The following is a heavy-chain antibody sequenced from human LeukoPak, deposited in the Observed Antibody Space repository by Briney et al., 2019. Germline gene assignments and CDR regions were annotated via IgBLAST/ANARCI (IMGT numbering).Heavy chain of an antibody. Sequence: PSETLSLTCTVSGYSFSSGFFWGWIRQPPGKGLEWIGSLYHTGTTYNNPSLKSRVTMSLDTSKNQFSLKMTSVTAADTAVYYCARDKDLAVAANWFDPWGQGILVIVSS. V-gene: IGHV4-38-2*02. CDR2: LYHTGTT. CDR3: ARDKDLAVAANWFDP. CDR1: GYSFSSGFF. J-gene: IGHJ5*02. D-gene: IGHD6-19*01.